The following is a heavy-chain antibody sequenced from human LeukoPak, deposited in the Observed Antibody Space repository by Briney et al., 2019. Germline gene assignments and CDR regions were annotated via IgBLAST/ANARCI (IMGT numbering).Heavy chain of an antibody. D-gene: IGHD5-24*01. CDR2: INPSGGST. CDR1: GYSFTSYY. Sequence: ASVKVSCKASGYSFTSYYMHWVRQAPGQGLKWMGIINPSGGSTSYAQKFQGRVTMTRDTSTSTVYMELSSLRSEDTAVYYCARGTRDGYNPEYYFDYWGQGTLVTVSS. CDR3: ARGTRDGYNPEYYFDY. V-gene: IGHV1-46*01. J-gene: IGHJ4*02.